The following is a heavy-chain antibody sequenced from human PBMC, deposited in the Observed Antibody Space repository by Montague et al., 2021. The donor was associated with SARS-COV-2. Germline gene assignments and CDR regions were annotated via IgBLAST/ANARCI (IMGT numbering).Heavy chain of an antibody. J-gene: IGHJ4*02. CDR3: ARGLMSGSYYLGLDY. CDR2: INHTGST. D-gene: IGHD1-26*01. V-gene: IGHV4-34*01. CDR1: GASVTDYY. Sequence: SETLSLTCTVSGASVTDYYWSWIRQPPGKGLEWIGEINHTGSTNYKPPLKRRVTISVDTSKNQFSLKVSSVTAADTAVYYCARGLMSGSYYLGLDYWGQGTLVTVSS.